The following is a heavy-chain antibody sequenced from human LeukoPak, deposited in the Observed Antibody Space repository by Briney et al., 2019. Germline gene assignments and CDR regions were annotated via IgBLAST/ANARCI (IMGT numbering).Heavy chain of an antibody. D-gene: IGHD6-19*01. CDR1: GFTLSSYW. CDR2: IYPGDSDT. Sequence: GGSLRLSCAASGFTLSSYWIGWVRQMPGKGLEWMGTIYPGDSDTRYSPSFQGQVTISADKSISTAYLQWSSLKASDTAMYYCARQSDSSGWLGGDYFDYWGQGTLVTVSS. V-gene: IGHV5-51*01. CDR3: ARQSDSSGWLGGDYFDY. J-gene: IGHJ4*02.